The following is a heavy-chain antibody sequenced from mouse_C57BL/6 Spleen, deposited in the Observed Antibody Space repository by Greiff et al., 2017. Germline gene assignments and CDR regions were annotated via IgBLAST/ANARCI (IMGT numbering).Heavy chain of an antibody. CDR2: IYPGDGDT. Sequence: QVQLKQSGAELVKPGASVKISCKASGYAFSSYWMNWVKQRPGKGLEWIGQIYPGDGDTNNNGKFKGKATLTADKSSSTSYMQLSMLTSEDSAVYFCARGDGYYWYFDVWGTGTTVTVSS. J-gene: IGHJ1*03. V-gene: IGHV1-80*01. D-gene: IGHD2-3*01. CDR3: ARGDGYYWYFDV. CDR1: GYAFSSYW.